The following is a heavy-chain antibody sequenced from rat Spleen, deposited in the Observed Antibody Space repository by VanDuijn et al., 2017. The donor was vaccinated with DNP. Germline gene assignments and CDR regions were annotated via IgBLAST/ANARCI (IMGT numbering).Heavy chain of an antibody. CDR1: GYSITSNY. V-gene: IGHV3-1*01. CDR2: ISYSGST. J-gene: IGHJ4*01. CDR3: ARLRLEWEVRAMDA. D-gene: IGHD1-1*01. Sequence: EVQLQESGPGLVKPSQSLSLTCSVTGYSITSNYWGWIRKFPGNKMEWIGHISYSGSTSYIPSLKSRISITRDTSKKPFFLQLKSVTTEDTATYYCARLRLEWEVRAMDAWGQCSSVTVSS.